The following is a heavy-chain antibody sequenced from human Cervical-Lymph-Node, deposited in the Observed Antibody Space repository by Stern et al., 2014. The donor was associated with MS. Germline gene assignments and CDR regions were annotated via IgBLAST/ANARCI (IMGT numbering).Heavy chain of an antibody. CDR3: ARDPITMKVVVKTPYFQR. CDR1: GFTFSSFA. D-gene: IGHD3-22*01. V-gene: IGHV3-30*04. CDR2: ISYDGSYK. J-gene: IGHJ1*01. Sequence: VQLEQSGGGVVQPGRSLRLSCAASGFTFSSFAMNWVRQAPGKGLEWVALISYDGSYKFYADSVKGRFTISRDNSKNTLYLQMNSLRAEDTAVYYCARDPITMKVVVKTPYFQRWGQGTLVTVSS.